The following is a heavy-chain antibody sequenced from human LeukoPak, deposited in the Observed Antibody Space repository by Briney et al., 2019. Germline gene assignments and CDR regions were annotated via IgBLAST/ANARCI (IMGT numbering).Heavy chain of an antibody. CDR2: INTNTGNP. CDR3: ARERTDCSSTSCSPYYYYYGMDV. J-gene: IGHJ6*02. V-gene: IGHV7-4-1*02. D-gene: IGHD2-2*01. Sequence: ASVKVSCKASGYTFTSYAMNWVRQAPGQGLEWMGWINTNTGNPTYAQGFTGRFVFSLDTSVSTAYLQISSLKAEDTAVYYCARERTDCSSTSCSPYYYYYGMDVWGQGTTVTVSS. CDR1: GYTFTSYA.